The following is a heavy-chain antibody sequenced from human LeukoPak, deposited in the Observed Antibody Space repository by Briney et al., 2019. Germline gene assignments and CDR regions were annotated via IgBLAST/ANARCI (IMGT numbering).Heavy chain of an antibody. Sequence: SETLSLTCTVSGGSISSRSYYWGWIRQPPGKGLVWIGKISDSGNSYYSPSLRSRVTISIDTSKNQFSLKMRSVTAADTAVYYCARLGSGYPTPDYWGQGTLVTVSS. CDR1: GGSISSRSYY. J-gene: IGHJ4*02. D-gene: IGHD6-19*01. CDR2: ISDSGNS. CDR3: ARLGSGYPTPDY. V-gene: IGHV4-39*01.